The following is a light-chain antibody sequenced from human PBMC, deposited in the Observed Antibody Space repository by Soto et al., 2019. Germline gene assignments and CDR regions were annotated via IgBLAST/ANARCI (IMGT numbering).Light chain of an antibody. J-gene: IGKJ1*01. V-gene: IGKV3-20*01. CDR3: QQYSSSRT. CDR1: QSVDSY. Sequence: EIVMTQSPATLSVSPGDGATLSCRASQSVDSYLAWYQQKPGQAPRLLIYGASSRATGIPVRFSGSGSETDFTLTITRLEPEDFAVYYCQQYSSSRTFGQGTKVDNK. CDR2: GAS.